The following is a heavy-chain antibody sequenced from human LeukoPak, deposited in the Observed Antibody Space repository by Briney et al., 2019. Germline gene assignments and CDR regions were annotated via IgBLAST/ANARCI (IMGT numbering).Heavy chain of an antibody. CDR2: INHSGST. V-gene: IGHV4-34*01. J-gene: IGHJ5*02. CDR3: AKNGQSGFSFDP. D-gene: IGHD1-26*01. CDR1: GGSFSGYY. Sequence: SETLSLTCAVYGGSFSGYYWSWIRQPPGKGLEWIGEINHSGSTNYNPSLKSRVTISVDTSKNQLSLKLSSVTAADTAVYYCAKNGQSGFSFDPWGQGTQVTVSS.